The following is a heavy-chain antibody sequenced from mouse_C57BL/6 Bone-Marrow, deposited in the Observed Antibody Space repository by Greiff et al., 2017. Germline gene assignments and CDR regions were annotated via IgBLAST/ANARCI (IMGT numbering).Heavy chain of an antibody. CDR1: GYTFTDYI. D-gene: IGHD1-1*01. V-gene: IGHV1-11*01. Sequence: QVQLKESGAELASPGASVTLSCKASGYTFTDYIMNWVKKRPGQGLEWIGRIYPVSGETNYNQKFMGKATLSVDSSSSTVYMVLTSLTSEDPAVYYCGTVYSSTYWYFDVWGTGTTVTVSS. CDR3: GTVYSSTYWYFDV. CDR2: IYPVSGET. J-gene: IGHJ1*03.